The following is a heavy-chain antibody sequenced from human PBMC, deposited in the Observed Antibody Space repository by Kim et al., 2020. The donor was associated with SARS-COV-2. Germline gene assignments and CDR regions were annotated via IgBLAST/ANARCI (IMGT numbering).Heavy chain of an antibody. D-gene: IGHD1-26*01. Sequence: SETLSLTCVVYGGSFSTYYWTWIRQPPGKGLEWIGEINHSGSTKNNPSLKSRVTISVGTSKNPFSLKLSSVTAADTAVYYCARARPLCSWSPDRPRFFDSWGQGTLVTVSS. V-gene: IGHV4-34*01. J-gene: IGHJ4*02. CDR2: INHSGST. CDR3: ARARPLCSWSPDRPRFFDS. CDR1: GGSFSTYY.